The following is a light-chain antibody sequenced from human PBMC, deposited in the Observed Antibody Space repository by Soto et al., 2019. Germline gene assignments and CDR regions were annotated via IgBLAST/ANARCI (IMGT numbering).Light chain of an antibody. CDR1: QSVSSY. CDR3: QQYSDWRLLT. CDR2: GAS. V-gene: IGKV3-15*01. Sequence: EILMTQSPAALSVSPGEGATLSCRASQSVSSYLAWYQQKPGQVPRLLIYGASTRATGTPARFSGSGSGTEFTLTISGLQSEDIAVYYCQQYSDWRLLTFGGGTKVAIK. J-gene: IGKJ4*01.